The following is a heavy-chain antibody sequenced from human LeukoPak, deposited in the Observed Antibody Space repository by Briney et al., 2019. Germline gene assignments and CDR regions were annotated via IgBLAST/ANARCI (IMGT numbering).Heavy chain of an antibody. V-gene: IGHV4-34*01. CDR2: INHSGST. CDR3: ARGEIGYHYSTYV. Sequence: SETLSLSCAVYGGSFSGYYWSWIRQPPGKGLEWIGEINHSGSTNYNPSLKSRVTISVDTSKNPFSLKLSSVTAADTAVCYCARGEIGYHYSTYVWGGTIAITVSS. CDR1: GGSFSGYY. J-gene: IGHJ6*03.